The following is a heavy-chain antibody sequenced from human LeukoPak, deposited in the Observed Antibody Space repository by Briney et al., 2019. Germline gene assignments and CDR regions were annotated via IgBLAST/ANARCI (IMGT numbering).Heavy chain of an antibody. J-gene: IGHJ6*03. Sequence: AGGSLRLSCAAAGFTFSSYSMNWVRQAPGKGLEWVSSISSSSSYIYYADSVKGRFTISRDNAKNSLYLQMNNLRAEDTAVYYCARDSYYYDSSGYYGLFGSYYYYYMDVWGKGTTVTVSS. D-gene: IGHD3-22*01. CDR2: ISSSSSYI. CDR3: ARDSYYYDSSGYYGLFGSYYYYYMDV. CDR1: GFTFSSYS. V-gene: IGHV3-21*01.